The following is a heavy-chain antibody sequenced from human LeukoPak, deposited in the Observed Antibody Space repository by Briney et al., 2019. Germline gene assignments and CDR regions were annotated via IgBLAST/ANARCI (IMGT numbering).Heavy chain of an antibody. D-gene: IGHD3/OR15-3a*01. Sequence: GGSLRLSCAASGFTLSSYCMSWVRQVPRKGLEWVANIRQDGIEKYYVGSVKGRCSISRDNTKNSLYLQINSLRVEDTAVYYCARGGDWLRNFDIWGQGTMVTVSS. CDR2: IRQDGIEK. CDR1: GFTLSSYC. V-gene: IGHV3-7*03. J-gene: IGHJ3*02. CDR3: ARGGDWLRNFDI.